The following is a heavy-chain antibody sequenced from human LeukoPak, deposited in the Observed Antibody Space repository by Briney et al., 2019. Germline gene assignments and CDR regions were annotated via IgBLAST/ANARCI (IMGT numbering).Heavy chain of an antibody. CDR3: PRHAVAASLTGYYWHWFDP. V-gene: IGHV4-39*01. CDR1: GDSINTKNYY. Sequence: PSETLSLTCTVSGDSINTKNYYWGWIRQPPGKGLEWIGSIYYSGNTYYNPSLKSRVTISVDTSKNQFSLKLSSVTAADTAVYYCPRHAVAASLTGYYWHWFDPWGQGTLVTVSS. CDR2: IYYSGNT. J-gene: IGHJ5*02. D-gene: IGHD3-9*01.